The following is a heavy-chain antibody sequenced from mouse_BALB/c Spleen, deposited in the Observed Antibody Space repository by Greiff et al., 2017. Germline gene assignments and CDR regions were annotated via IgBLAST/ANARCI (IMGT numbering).Heavy chain of an antibody. J-gene: IGHJ4*01. CDR1: GYTFTSYW. CDR3: ARSSRFYAMDY. V-gene: IGHV1-7*01. Sequence: QVQLQQSGAELAKPGASVKMSCKASGYTFTSYWMHWVKQRPGQGLEWIGYINPSTGYTEYNQKFKDKATLTADKSSSTAYMQLSSLTSEDSAVYYCARSSRFYAMDYWGQGTSVTVSS. CDR2: INPSTGYT.